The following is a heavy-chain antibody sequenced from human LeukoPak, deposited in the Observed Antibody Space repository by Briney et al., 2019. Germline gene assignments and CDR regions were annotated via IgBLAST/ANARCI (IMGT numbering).Heavy chain of an antibody. J-gene: IGHJ4*02. CDR3: ARDRGWWLAHFDY. V-gene: IGHV3-9*01. CDR2: ISWNSGII. Sequence: GGSLRLSCAAFGFTFDDYAMHWVRHAPGRGLEWVSSISWNSGIIDYADSVKGRFIISRDNAENSLYLQMNSLRTDDTALYYCARDRGWWLAHFDYWGQGVLVTVSS. D-gene: IGHD6-19*01. CDR1: GFTFDDYA.